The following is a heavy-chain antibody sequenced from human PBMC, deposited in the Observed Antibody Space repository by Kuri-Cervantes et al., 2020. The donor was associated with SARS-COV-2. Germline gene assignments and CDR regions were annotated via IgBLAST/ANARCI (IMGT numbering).Heavy chain of an antibody. CDR3: AREIAVAGTVWEDYFDY. V-gene: IGHV1-8*01. J-gene: IGHJ4*02. CDR2: MNPNSGNT. D-gene: IGHD6-19*01. Sequence: ASVKVSCKASGYTFTSYDINWVRQATGQGLEWMGWMNPNSGNTGYAQKFQGRVTMTRNTSISTAYMELSSLRSEDTAVYYCAREIAVAGTVWEDYFDYWGQGTLVTVSS. CDR1: GYTFTSYD.